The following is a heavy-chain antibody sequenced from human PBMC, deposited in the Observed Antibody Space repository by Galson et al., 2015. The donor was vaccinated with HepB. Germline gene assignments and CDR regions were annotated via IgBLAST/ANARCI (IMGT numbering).Heavy chain of an antibody. J-gene: IGHJ4*02. CDR2: IKQDGSEK. CDR1: GFTFNIYW. CDR3: ARGRWSFDY. Sequence: SLRLSCAASGFTFNIYWMSWVRQAPGKGLEWVASIKQDGSEKYYVDSVKGRFTISKDNAKNSMYLQMSSLRADDTAVYYCARGRWSFDYWGQGTLVTVSS. V-gene: IGHV3-7*03. D-gene: IGHD4-23*01.